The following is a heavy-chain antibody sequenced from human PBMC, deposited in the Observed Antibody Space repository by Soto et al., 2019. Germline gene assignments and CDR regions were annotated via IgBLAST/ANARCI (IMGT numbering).Heavy chain of an antibody. D-gene: IGHD3-10*01. J-gene: IGHJ4*02. CDR2: IIPIFGTA. Sequence: QVQLVQSVAEVKKPGSSVKVSCKASGGTFSSYAISWVRQAPGQVLEWMGGIIPIFGTANYAQKFQGRVTITADKSTSTAYMELSSLRSEDTAVYYCAREDNVLLWIPTGYWGQGTLVTVSS. V-gene: IGHV1-69*06. CDR3: AREDNVLLWIPTGY. CDR1: GGTFSSYA.